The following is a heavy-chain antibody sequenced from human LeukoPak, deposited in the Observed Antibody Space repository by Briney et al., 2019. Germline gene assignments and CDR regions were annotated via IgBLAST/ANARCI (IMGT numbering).Heavy chain of an antibody. D-gene: IGHD5-12*01. CDR1: GGSISSGVYY. V-gene: IGHV4-31*03. CDR3: ARTYSGYSTHDY. Sequence: SETLSLTCTVSGGSISSGVYYWSWLRQHPGQGLEWIGYIYYSGSTYYNPSLKSRVTISVDTSKNQFSLKLSSVTAADTAVYYCARTYSGYSTHDYWGQGTLVTVSS. CDR2: IYYSGST. J-gene: IGHJ4*02.